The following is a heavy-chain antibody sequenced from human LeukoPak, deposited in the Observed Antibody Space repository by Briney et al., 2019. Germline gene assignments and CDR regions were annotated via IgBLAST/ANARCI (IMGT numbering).Heavy chain of an antibody. J-gene: IGHJ6*02. D-gene: IGHD3-10*01. Sequence: GGSLRLSCAASEFTFSSYAMSWVRQAPGEGLEWVAAITGSGTRTYYRDSVRGRFTISRDNSKNTLFLQMIRLRVEDTALYYCARVPRGYDYYGMDVWGQGTTVTVSS. CDR2: ITGSGTRT. CDR3: ARVPRGYDYYGMDV. CDR1: EFTFSSYA. V-gene: IGHV3-23*01.